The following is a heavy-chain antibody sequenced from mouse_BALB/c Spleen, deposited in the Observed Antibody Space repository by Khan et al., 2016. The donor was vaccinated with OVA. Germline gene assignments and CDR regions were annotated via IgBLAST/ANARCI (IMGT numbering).Heavy chain of an antibody. CDR2: IWGDGNT. J-gene: IGHJ4*01. CDR1: GFSLTSYG. CDR3: AKDRGYYAVDY. Sequence: QVQLKESGPGLVAPSQSLSITCTVSGFSLTSYGVSWVRQPPGKGLEWLGVIWGDGNTNFHSALRSRLSISKENSKSQAFLKLNSRQTDDTATYYCAKDRGYYAVDYWGQGTSVTVSS. V-gene: IGHV2-3*01.